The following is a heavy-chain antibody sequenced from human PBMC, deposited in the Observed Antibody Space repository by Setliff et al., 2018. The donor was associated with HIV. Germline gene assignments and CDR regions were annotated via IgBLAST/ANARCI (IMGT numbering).Heavy chain of an antibody. D-gene: IGHD3-16*01. Sequence: GGSLRLSCAASGLNLTRCDMHWVRQAPGKGLDWLAVLWFDGKNRKYAASVKGRFTISRDNSKNTLYLQLDSLTAEDTAVYYCATSPLPGSSDYIWGSDYFDYWGQGALGTVSS. J-gene: IGHJ4*02. CDR1: GLNLTRCD. CDR3: ATSPLPGSSDYIWGSDYFDY. CDR2: LWFDGKNR. V-gene: IGHV3-33*04.